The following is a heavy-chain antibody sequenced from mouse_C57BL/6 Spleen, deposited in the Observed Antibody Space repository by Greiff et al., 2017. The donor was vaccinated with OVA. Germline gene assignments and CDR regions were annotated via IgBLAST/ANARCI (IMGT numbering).Heavy chain of an antibody. J-gene: IGHJ3*01. CDR2: ISSGSSTI. CDR1: GFTFSDYG. V-gene: IGHV5-17*01. D-gene: IGHD1-1*01. CDR3: ARPGYYGSSYWFAC. Sequence: EVQRVESGGGLVKPGGSLKLSCAASGFTFSDYGMHWVRQAPEKGLEWVAYISSGSSTIYYADTVKGRFTISRDNAKNTLFLQMTSLRSEDTAMYYCARPGYYGSSYWFACWGQGTLVTVSA.